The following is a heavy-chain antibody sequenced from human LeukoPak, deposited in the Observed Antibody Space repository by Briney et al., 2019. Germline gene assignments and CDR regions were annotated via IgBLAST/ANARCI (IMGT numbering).Heavy chain of an antibody. D-gene: IGHD5-12*01. Sequence: SETLSLTCAVYGGSFSGYYWSWIRQPPGKGLEWIGEINHSGSTNYNPSLKSRVTISVDTSKNQSSLKLSSVTAADTAVYYCARGRGVATIHYFDYWGQGTLVTVSS. CDR3: ARGRGVATIHYFDY. J-gene: IGHJ4*02. CDR1: GGSFSGYY. V-gene: IGHV4-34*01. CDR2: INHSGST.